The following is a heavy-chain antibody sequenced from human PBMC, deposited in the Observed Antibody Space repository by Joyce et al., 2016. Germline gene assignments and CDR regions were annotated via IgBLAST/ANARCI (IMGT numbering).Heavy chain of an antibody. CDR1: GYTFTDYY. CDR2: INPKSSGT. Sequence: QVQLVQSGAEVKKPGASVKVSCKASGYTFTDYYMHWVRQAPGQGLEWMGCINPKSSGTKCAEKFQGRVTMTRDTSISTANMELSRLRSDDTAVYFCAREGGGTHYAGAFDIWGQGTMVTVSS. CDR3: AREGGGTHYAGAFDI. V-gene: IGHV1-2*02. J-gene: IGHJ3*02. D-gene: IGHD2-15*01.